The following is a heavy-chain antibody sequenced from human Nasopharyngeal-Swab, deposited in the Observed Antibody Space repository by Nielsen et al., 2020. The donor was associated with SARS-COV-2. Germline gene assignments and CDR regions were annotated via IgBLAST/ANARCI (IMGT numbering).Heavy chain of an antibody. Sequence: SVPVSCMASGFYVDYLHWLRQSPGPGLEWMGWINANSGGTTYAQKFQGRDAMTRDTSTSTVYIELSSLRSDDTAVYYCARGPYTSGWYGPVFYGLDVWGQGTTVTVSS. D-gene: IGHD6-19*01. CDR1: GFYVDY. J-gene: IGHJ6*02. CDR3: ARGPYTSGWYGPVFYGLDV. V-gene: IGHV1-2*02. CDR2: INANSGGT.